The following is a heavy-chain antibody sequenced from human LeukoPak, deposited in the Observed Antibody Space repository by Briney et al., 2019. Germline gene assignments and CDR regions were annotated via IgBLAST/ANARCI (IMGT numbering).Heavy chain of an antibody. CDR2: ISYDGSNK. CDR1: GFTFSSYA. CDR3: AREDAGYCSGGSCYPTH. D-gene: IGHD2-15*01. V-gene: IGHV3-30-3*01. J-gene: IGHJ4*02. Sequence: TGGSLRLSCAASGFTFSSYAMHWVRQAPGKGLEWVAVISYDGSNKYYADSVKGRFTISRDNSKNTLYLQMNSLRAEDTAVYYCAREDAGYCSGGSCYPTHWGQGTLVTVSS.